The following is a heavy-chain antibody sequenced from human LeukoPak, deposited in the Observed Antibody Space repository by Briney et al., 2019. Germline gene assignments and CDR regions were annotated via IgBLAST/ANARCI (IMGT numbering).Heavy chain of an antibody. J-gene: IGHJ5*01. CDR1: GYTFTGYY. Sequence: ASVKVSCKASGYTFTGYYIHWVRQAPGQGPVWMGWINPNSGDIKYAQKFEGRVAMTRDTSINTAFMELRSLTSEDTAVYYCARVLGIRFGDVVDWFDSWGQGTLVTVSS. CDR3: ARVLGIRFGDVVDWFDS. V-gene: IGHV1-2*02. D-gene: IGHD3-10*01. CDR2: INPNSGDI.